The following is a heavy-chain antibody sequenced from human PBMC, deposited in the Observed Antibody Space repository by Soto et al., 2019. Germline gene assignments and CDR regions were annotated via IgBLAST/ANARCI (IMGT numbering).Heavy chain of an antibody. J-gene: IGHJ3*02. CDR1: GYPVTAYY. D-gene: IGHD3-3*01. Sequence: QLHLVQSGAVVKKPGASVTVSCSASGYPVTAYYMHWVRQAPGRGLEWMGGINPATGAAKYTQTFQGRVTTARDTSTSAVFMELSGLPSEGTGVFYGARGGGVGVAGSAAFDMWGQGTVVTVSS. CDR3: ARGGGVGVAGSAAFDM. V-gene: IGHV1-2*02. CDR2: INPATGAA.